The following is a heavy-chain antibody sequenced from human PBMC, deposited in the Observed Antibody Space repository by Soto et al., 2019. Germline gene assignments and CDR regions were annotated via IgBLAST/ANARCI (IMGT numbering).Heavy chain of an antibody. CDR3: ARGHFSRRPVKKYYFDY. Sequence: SETLSLTCAVYGGSFSSFYWSWIRQPPGKGLEWIGEINHSGSTNYNPSLKSRVTISVDTSKNQFSLKLSSVTAADTAVYYCARGHFSRRPVKKYYFDYWGQGTLVTVS. CDR1: GGSFSSFY. CDR2: INHSGST. J-gene: IGHJ4*02. V-gene: IGHV4-34*01.